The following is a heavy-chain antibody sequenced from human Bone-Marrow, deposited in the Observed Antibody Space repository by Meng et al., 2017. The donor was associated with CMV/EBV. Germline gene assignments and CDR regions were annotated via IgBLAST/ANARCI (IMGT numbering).Heavy chain of an antibody. J-gene: IGHJ6*02. V-gene: IGHV1-18*01. Sequence: ASVKVSCKASGYTFTSYGISWVRQAPGQGLEWMGWISAYNGNTNYAQKLQGRVTMTTDTSTSTAYMELRSLRSDDTAVYYCASSSSYYYYYGIDVWVQGTTVTVS. CDR3: ASSSSYYYYYGIDV. CDR1: GYTFTSYG. D-gene: IGHD6-13*01. CDR2: ISAYNGNT.